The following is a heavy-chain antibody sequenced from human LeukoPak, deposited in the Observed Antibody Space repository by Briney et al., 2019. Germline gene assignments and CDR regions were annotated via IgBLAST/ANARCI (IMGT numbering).Heavy chain of an antibody. CDR2: IYHGGST. Sequence: SETLSLTCAVYGGSFSGYYWGWIRQPPGKGLEWIGSIYHGGSTYYNPSLKSRVTISVDASKNQFSLKLTSVTAADTAVYYCARDVVSGGYIDYWGQGTLVTVSS. CDR1: GGSFSGYY. CDR3: ARDVVSGGYIDY. J-gene: IGHJ4*02. V-gene: IGHV4-34*01. D-gene: IGHD3-16*01.